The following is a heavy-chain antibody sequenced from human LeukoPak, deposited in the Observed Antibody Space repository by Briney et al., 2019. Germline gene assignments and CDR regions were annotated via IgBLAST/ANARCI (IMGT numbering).Heavy chain of an antibody. Sequence: QPGGSLRLSCAASGFTFSGYWMSWVRQAPGKGLEWVANIKQDGSEKYYVDSVKGRFTISRDNAKNPLYLQMNSLRAEDTAVYYCASGKSYYVYWGQGTLVTVSS. J-gene: IGHJ4*02. V-gene: IGHV3-7*01. CDR2: IKQDGSEK. D-gene: IGHD1-26*01. CDR3: ASGKSYYVY. CDR1: GFTFSGYW.